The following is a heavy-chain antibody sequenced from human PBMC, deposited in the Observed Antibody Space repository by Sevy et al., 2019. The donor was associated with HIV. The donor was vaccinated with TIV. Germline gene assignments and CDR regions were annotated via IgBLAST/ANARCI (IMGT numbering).Heavy chain of an antibody. CDR2: IYYSGST. D-gene: IGHD3-3*01. CDR1: GGSISSSSYY. V-gene: IGHV4-39*01. J-gene: IGHJ5*02. CDR3: ARHGFWGGLYWFDP. Sequence: SETLSLTCTVSGGSISSSSYYWGWIRQPPGKGLEWIGSIYYSGSTYYNPSLKSRVTISVDTSKNQFSLKLSSVTAADTDVYYCARHGFWGGLYWFDPWGQGTLVTVSS.